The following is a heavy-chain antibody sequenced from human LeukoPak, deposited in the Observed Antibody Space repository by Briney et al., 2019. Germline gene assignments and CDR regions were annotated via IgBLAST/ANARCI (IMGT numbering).Heavy chain of an antibody. J-gene: IGHJ5*02. D-gene: IGHD6-6*01. CDR1: GYSFTNYD. Sequence: ASVKVSCEASGYSFTNYDINWVRQATGQGLEWMGWMNPNSGNTGYAQKFQGRVTITRDTSISTAYMELSSLRSEDTAVYYCARGGHSSSSGFWFDPWGQGTLVTVSS. CDR3: ARGGHSSSSGFWFDP. V-gene: IGHV1-8*03. CDR2: MNPNSGNT.